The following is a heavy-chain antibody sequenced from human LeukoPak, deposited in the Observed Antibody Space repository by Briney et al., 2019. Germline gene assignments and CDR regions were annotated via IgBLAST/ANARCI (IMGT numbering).Heavy chain of an antibody. CDR1: GFTFSSYA. CDR2: ISGSGGST. V-gene: IGHV3-23*01. CDR3: AKDVDIAVAGVFDY. D-gene: IGHD6-19*01. J-gene: IGHJ4*02. Sequence: GGSLRLSCPASGFTFSSYAMSGVRQAPGKGLEWVSAISGSGGSTYYADSVKGRFTISRDNSKNTLYLQMNSLRAEDTAVYYCAKDVDIAVAGVFDYWGQGTLVTVSS.